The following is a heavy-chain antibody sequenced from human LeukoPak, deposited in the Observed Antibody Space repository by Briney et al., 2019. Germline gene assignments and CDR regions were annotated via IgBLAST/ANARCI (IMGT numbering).Heavy chain of an antibody. CDR1: GGSISSGSYY. CDR2: IYTSGST. J-gene: IGHJ4*02. Sequence: SETLSLTCTVSGGSISSGSYYWSWIRQPAGKGLEWIGRIYTSGSTNYNPSLKSRVTISVDTSKNQFSLKLSSVTAADTAVYYCARHDHDILTGYQIPDYWGQGTLVTVSS. V-gene: IGHV4-61*02. CDR3: ARHDHDILTGYQIPDY. D-gene: IGHD3-9*01.